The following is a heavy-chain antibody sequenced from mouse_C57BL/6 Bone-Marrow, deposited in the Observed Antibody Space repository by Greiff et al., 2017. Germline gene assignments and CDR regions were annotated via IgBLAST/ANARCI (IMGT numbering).Heavy chain of an antibody. Sequence: DVKLQESGGGLVQPGGSLRLSCATSGFTFTDYYMSWVRQPPGKALEWLGFIRNKANGYTTEYSASVKGRFTISRDNSQSILYLQMNTLRAEDSATYYCARDGTFDYWGQGTTLTVSS. J-gene: IGHJ2*01. CDR1: GFTFTDYY. V-gene: IGHV7-3*02. CDR3: ARDGTFDY. CDR2: IRNKANGYTT. D-gene: IGHD3-3*01.